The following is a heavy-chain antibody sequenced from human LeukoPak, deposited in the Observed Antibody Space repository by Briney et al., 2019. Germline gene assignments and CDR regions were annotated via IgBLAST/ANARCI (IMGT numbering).Heavy chain of an antibody. J-gene: IGHJ4*02. Sequence: SETLSLTCTVSGAFISTYYWSWIRQPAGKGLEWVGRIFASGTTTYNPSLESRVAMSVDTSKNQFSLNLSSVTAADTAIIYCVQDGPLRSDYWGQGTLVTVSS. CDR3: VQDGPLRSDY. CDR1: GAFISTYY. V-gene: IGHV4-4*07. D-gene: IGHD3-16*01. CDR2: IFASGTT.